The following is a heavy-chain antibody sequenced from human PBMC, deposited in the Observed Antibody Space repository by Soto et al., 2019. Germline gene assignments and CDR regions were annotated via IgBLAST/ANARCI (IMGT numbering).Heavy chain of an antibody. Sequence: GGFINRYWNWIRQPPGKGLEWLGYIFYTGTAYYNPSLAGRVTMSVDTSKNQFSLNLNSVTAADTAVYFCGRPGGDFVPPCAYLGPGSLVTVS. CDR3: GRPGGDFVPPCAY. CDR2: IFYTGTA. V-gene: IGHV4-59*04. J-gene: IGHJ1*01. D-gene: IGHD2-21*02. CDR1: GGFINRY.